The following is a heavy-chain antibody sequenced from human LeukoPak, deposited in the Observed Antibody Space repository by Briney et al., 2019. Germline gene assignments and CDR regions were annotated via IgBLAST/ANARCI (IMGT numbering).Heavy chain of an antibody. D-gene: IGHD3-22*01. CDR3: ARGDYYDSSGYFDAFDI. CDR2: IYYSGST. V-gene: IGHV4-61*01. CDR1: GGSISSSSYY. Sequence: SETLSLTCTVSGGSISSSSYYWSWIRQPPGKGLEWIGYIYYSGSTNYNPSLKSRVTISVDTSKNQFSLKLSSVTAADTAVYYCARGDYYDSSGYFDAFDIWGQGTMVTVSS. J-gene: IGHJ3*02.